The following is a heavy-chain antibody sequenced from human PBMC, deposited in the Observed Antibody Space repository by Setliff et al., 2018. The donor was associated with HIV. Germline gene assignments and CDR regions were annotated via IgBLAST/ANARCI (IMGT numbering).Heavy chain of an antibody. D-gene: IGHD5-18*01. CDR2: IYYSGNT. CDR3: ARGGYRDGYDY. J-gene: IGHJ4*02. Sequence: PSETLSLTCAVSGYSISSGYYWNWIRQPPGKGLEWIGSIYYSGNTNYNPSLKSRVTMSIDTSKNQFSLKLSSVTAADTAVYYCARGGYRDGYDYWGQGTLVTVSS. V-gene: IGHV4-38-2*01. CDR1: GYSISSGYY.